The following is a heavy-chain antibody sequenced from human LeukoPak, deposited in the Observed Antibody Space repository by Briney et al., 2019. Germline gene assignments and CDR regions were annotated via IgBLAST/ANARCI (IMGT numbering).Heavy chain of an antibody. CDR1: GFTFSSYS. Sequence: GGSLRLSCAASGFTFSSYSMNWVRQAPGKGLEWVSSISSSSSYIYYADSVKGRFTISRDNAKNSLYLQMNSLRAEDTAVYYCARGGTAAGHRDYCDYWGQGTLVTVSS. CDR2: ISSSSSYI. CDR3: ARGGTAAGHRDYCDY. D-gene: IGHD6-13*01. V-gene: IGHV3-21*01. J-gene: IGHJ4*02.